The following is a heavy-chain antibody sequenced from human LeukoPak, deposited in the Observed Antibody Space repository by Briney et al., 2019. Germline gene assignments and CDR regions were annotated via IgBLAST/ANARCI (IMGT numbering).Heavy chain of an antibody. CDR2: IYYSGST. D-gene: IGHD6-13*01. CDR3: ARGLRGIAAAAGKNWFDP. J-gene: IGHJ5*02. V-gene: IGHV4-59*12. CDR1: GGSISSYY. Sequence: SETLSLTCTVSGGSISSYYWSWIRQPPGKGLEWIGYIYYSGSTNYNPSLKSRVTISVDTSKNQFSLKLSSVTAADTAVYYCARGLRGIAAAAGKNWFDPWGQGTLVTVSS.